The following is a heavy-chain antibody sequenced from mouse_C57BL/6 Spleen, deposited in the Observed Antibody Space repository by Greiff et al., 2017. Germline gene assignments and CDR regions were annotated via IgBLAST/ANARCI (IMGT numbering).Heavy chain of an antibody. Sequence: VQLQQSGAELVRPGASVTLSCKASGYTFTDYEMHWVKQTPVHGLEWIGAIDPETGGTAYNQKFKGKAILTADKSSSTAYMELRSLTSEDSAVYYCTSSITTVVAMDYWGQGTSVTVSS. CDR1: GYTFTDYE. CDR3: TSSITTVVAMDY. J-gene: IGHJ4*01. V-gene: IGHV1-15*01. D-gene: IGHD1-1*01. CDR2: IDPETGGT.